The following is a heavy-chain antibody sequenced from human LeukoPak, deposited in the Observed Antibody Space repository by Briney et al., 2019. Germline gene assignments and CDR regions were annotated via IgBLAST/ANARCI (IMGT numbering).Heavy chain of an antibody. D-gene: IGHD6-13*01. CDR1: GFTFSDYY. CDR3: ARGLGAAVGTPRYFDY. J-gene: IGHJ4*02. Sequence: GGSLRLSCAASGFTFSDYYMSWIRQAPGKGLEWVSYISSSGSTIYYADSMRGRFTISRDNAKNSLYLQMNSLRAEDTAVYYCARGLGAAVGTPRYFDYWGQGILVTVSS. V-gene: IGHV3-11*04. CDR2: ISSSGSTI.